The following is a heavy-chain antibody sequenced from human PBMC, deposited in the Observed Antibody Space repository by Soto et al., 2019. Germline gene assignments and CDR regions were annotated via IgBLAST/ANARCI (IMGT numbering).Heavy chain of an antibody. Sequence: AETLSLTCAAYGGTFSGYYWSWIRQPPGKGLEWIGEINHSGSTNYNPSLKSRVTISVDTSKNQFSLKLSSVTAADTAVYYCARGPGGSGSYYNCFDPWGQGTLVTVSS. CDR2: INHSGST. CDR3: ARGPGGSGSYYNCFDP. J-gene: IGHJ5*02. D-gene: IGHD3-10*01. CDR1: GGTFSGYY. V-gene: IGHV4-34*01.